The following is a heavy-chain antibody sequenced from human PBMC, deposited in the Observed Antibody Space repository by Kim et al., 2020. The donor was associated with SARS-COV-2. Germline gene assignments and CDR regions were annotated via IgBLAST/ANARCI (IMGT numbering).Heavy chain of an antibody. CDR3: ARAST. CDR2: IQEDGSKG. V-gene: IGHV3-7*01. J-gene: IGHJ4*02. Sequence: GGSLRLSCVASGFTFRNSWMSWVRQAPGKALEWVANIQEDGSKGYYVDSVKGRFTISRDNAKNSLYLEMNSLRVEDTAVYYCARASTWGQGTLVTVSS. D-gene: IGHD1-26*01. CDR1: GFTFRNSW.